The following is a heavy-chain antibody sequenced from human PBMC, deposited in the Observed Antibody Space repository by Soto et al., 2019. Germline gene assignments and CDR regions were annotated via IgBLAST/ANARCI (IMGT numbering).Heavy chain of an antibody. CDR3: ARGRRYCTTTSCYPPALFPYGMDV. Sequence: ALVKVSCKTSGYTFTNYDINWVRQAAGQGLEWTGWINPDSDNTGYAQKFQGRVTMTRDTSISTAYMELNSLRSEDTAVYYCARGRRYCTTTSCYPPALFPYGMDVWGQGTTVTVSS. J-gene: IGHJ6*02. D-gene: IGHD2-2*01. CDR2: INPDSDNT. V-gene: IGHV1-8*01. CDR1: GYTFTNYD.